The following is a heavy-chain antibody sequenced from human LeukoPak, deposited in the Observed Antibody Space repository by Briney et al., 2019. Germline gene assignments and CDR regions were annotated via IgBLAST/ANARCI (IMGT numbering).Heavy chain of an antibody. CDR1: GYPFSSYG. J-gene: IGHJ4*02. CDR3: ARDGYTYASSPFDH. CDR2: ISAYNRDT. V-gene: IGHV1-18*01. D-gene: IGHD3-16*01. Sequence: ASVKISCKASGYPFSSYGFAWVRQVPGQGLEWMGWISAYNRDTKYAQQFQGRLSMTIDTGASTGYMESRSLRSDDTAVYYCARDGYTYASSPFDHWGQGTLVIVSS.